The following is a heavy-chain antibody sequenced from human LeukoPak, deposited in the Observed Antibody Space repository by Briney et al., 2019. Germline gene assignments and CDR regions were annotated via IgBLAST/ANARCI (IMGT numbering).Heavy chain of an antibody. CDR2: IYHSGST. CDR1: GGSISSSNW. Sequence: PSETLSLTCAVSGGSISSSNWWSWVRQPPGKGLEWIGEIYHSGSTNYNPSLKSQVTISVDKSKNQFSLKLTSVTAADTAAYYCARQGDSGWYYFDYWGQGTLVTVSS. D-gene: IGHD6-19*01. CDR3: ARQGDSGWYYFDY. V-gene: IGHV4-4*02. J-gene: IGHJ4*02.